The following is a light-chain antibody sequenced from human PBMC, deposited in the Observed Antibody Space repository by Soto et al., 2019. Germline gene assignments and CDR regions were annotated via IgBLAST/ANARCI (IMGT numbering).Light chain of an antibody. J-gene: IGKJ5*01. Sequence: EIVLTHSPGTRSLSPGERATVSFMASQIVSRSNLAWYQHKPGQAPRLLIYGTSNRATGIPDRFTGSGSGTDLSLTISSLEPEDFAVYYCEQYRSSPPSISFGQGTRLEIK. CDR3: EQYRSSPPSIS. CDR2: GTS. V-gene: IGKV3-20*01. CDR1: QIVSRSN.